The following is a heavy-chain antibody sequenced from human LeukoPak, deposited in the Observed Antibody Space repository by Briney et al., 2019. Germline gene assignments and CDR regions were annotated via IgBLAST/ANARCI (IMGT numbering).Heavy chain of an antibody. CDR1: GGSSSGYY. V-gene: IGHV4-34*01. Sequence: RPSETPSLTCAVYGGSSSGYYWSWIRQPPGKGLEWIGEINHSGSTNYNPSLKSRVTISVDTSKNQFSLKLSSVTAADTAVYYCARGDGGLLWFGELFDPWGQGTLVTVSS. CDR3: ARGDGGLLWFGELFDP. CDR2: INHSGST. D-gene: IGHD3-10*01. J-gene: IGHJ5*02.